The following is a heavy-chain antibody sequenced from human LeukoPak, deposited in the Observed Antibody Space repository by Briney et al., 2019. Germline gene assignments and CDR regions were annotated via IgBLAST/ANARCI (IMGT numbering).Heavy chain of an antibody. D-gene: IGHD6-19*01. J-gene: IGHJ4*02. CDR2: ISYDGSNK. CDR3: AKMSSSGVGGDY. CDR1: GFTFSSYA. V-gene: IGHV3-30-3*02. Sequence: PGRSLRLSCAASGFTFSSYAMHWVRQAPGKGLEWVAVISYDGSNKYYADSVKGRFTISRDNAKNSLYLQMNSLRAEDTALYYCAKMSSSGVGGDYWGQGSLVTVSS.